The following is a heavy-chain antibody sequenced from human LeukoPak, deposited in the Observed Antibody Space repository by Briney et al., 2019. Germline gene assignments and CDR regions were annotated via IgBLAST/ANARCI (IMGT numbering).Heavy chain of an antibody. V-gene: IGHV4-4*02. CDR3: ARTIYCSSTSCYPGDAFDI. J-gene: IGHJ3*02. CDR2: IYHSGST. CDR1: GGSISSSNW. D-gene: IGHD2-2*01. Sequence: EPSETLSHTCAVSGGSISSSNWWSWVRQPPGKGLEWIGEIYHSGSTNYNPSLKSRVTISVDKSKNQFSLKLSSVTAADTAVYYCARTIYCSSTSCYPGDAFDIWGQGTMVTVSS.